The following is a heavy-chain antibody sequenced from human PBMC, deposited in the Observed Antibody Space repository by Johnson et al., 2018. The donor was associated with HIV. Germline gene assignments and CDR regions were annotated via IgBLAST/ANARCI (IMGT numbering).Heavy chain of an antibody. D-gene: IGHD7-27*01. CDR3: ARESALTGDSLGFDI. V-gene: IGHV3-74*01. Sequence: VQLVESGGGLVQPGGSLRLSCAASGFTFSNYWMEWVRQAPGKGLVWVSRIKTDGSSSSSADSVKGRFTISRDNAKNTLYLEMKSLRVDDTAVYYCARESALTGDSLGFDIWGQGTMVTVSS. CDR2: IKTDGSSS. CDR1: GFTFSNYW. J-gene: IGHJ3*02.